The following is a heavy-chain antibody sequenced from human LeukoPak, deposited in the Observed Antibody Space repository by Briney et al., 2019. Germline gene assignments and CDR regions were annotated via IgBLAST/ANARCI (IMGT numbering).Heavy chain of an antibody. Sequence: SETLSLTCSVSLDSIKCHYWSWIRQPPGKGLEWLGYVSDSGSTNYNPSFKSRVTINIDTSRSQFSLKVTSVTAADTAVYFCARGRWLFGYWGQGALVTVSS. CDR2: VSDSGST. D-gene: IGHD5-24*01. V-gene: IGHV4-59*11. CDR3: ARGRWLFGY. CDR1: LDSIKCHY. J-gene: IGHJ4*02.